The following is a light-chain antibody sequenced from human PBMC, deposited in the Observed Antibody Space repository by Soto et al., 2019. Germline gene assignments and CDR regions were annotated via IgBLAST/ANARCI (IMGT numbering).Light chain of an antibody. V-gene: IGKV3-15*01. Sequence: EMVMTQSPAALSVSPGERATLSCRASQTILSNLAWYQQKPGQAPRLLIYGASTRATGIPARFTGSASGTEFTLTISSLQSEDFAIYYCQQYNNWPITFGQGTRLEIK. CDR2: GAS. J-gene: IGKJ5*01. CDR3: QQYNNWPIT. CDR1: QTILSN.